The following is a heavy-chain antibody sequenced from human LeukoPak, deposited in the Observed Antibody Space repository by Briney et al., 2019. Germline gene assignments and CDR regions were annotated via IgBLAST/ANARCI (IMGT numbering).Heavy chain of an antibody. CDR3: ATPGNYGDYVFDY. Sequence: SETLSLTCTVSGYSISSGYYWGWIRQPPGKGLEWIGSIYYSGSTYYNPSLKSRVTISVDTSKNQFSLKLSSVTAADTAVYYCATPGNYGDYVFDYWGQGTLVTVSS. J-gene: IGHJ4*02. D-gene: IGHD4-17*01. CDR1: GYSISSGYY. V-gene: IGHV4-38-2*02. CDR2: IYYSGST.